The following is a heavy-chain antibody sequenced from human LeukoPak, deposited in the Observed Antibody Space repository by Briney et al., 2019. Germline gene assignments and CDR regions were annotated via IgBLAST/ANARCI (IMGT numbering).Heavy chain of an antibody. CDR3: ARDLRLGSTTRYYYYYMDV. CDR1: GGSISSGDYY. D-gene: IGHD2-2*01. V-gene: IGHV4-30-4*01. CDR2: IYYSGST. J-gene: IGHJ6*03. Sequence: PSETLSLTCTVSGGSISSGDYYWSWIRQPPGKGLEWIGYIYYSGSTYYNPSLKSRVTISVDTSKNQFSLKLSSVTAADTAVYYCARDLRLGSTTRYYYYYMDVWGKGTTVTVSS.